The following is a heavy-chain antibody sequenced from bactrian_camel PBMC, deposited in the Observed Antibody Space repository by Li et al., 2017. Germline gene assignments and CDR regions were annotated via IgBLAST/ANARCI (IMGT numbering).Heavy chain of an antibody. D-gene: IGHD8*01. CDR1: GFTFSSYA. Sequence: HVQLVESGGGLVQPGGSLRLSCSASGFTFSSYAMSWVRQAPGEGLEWVSNIDRVGDMTHYTDSAKGRFTISRDDAKNTLYLQMNSLKPEDTAMYYCAAESIPHWS. CDR2: IDRVGDMT. V-gene: IGHV3S37*01.